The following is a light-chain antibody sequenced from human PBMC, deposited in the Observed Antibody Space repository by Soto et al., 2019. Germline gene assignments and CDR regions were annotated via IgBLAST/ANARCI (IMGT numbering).Light chain of an antibody. J-gene: IGKJ5*01. CDR1: QSISSY. CDR2: AAS. CDR3: QQSYSTPRGIT. V-gene: IGKV1-39*01. Sequence: DIQMTQSPSSLSASVGDRVTITCRAIQSISSYLNWYQQKPGKAPKLLIYAASSLQSGVPSRFSGSGSGTDFTLTISSLQPEDFATYYCQQSYSTPRGITFGQGTRLEI.